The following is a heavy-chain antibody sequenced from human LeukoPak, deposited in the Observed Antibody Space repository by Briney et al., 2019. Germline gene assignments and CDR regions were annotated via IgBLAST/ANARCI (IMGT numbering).Heavy chain of an antibody. J-gene: IGHJ6*04. Sequence: ASVKVSCKASGYTFTSYYMHWVRQAPGQGLEWMGIINPSGGSTSYAQKFQGRVTMTRDTSTSTVYKELSSLRSEDTAVYYCARDRRYYDILTGYRGYYYYGMDVWGKGTTVTVSS. CDR1: GYTFTSYY. D-gene: IGHD3-9*01. CDR2: INPSGGST. V-gene: IGHV1-46*01. CDR3: ARDRRYYDILTGYRGYYYYGMDV.